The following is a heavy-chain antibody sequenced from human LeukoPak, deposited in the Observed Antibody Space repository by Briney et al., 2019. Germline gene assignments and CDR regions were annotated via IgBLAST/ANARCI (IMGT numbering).Heavy chain of an antibody. CDR1: GGSISSYY. CDR3: ARVGPYSSSVDY. Sequence: SETLSLTCTVSGGSISSYYWSWLRQPPGKGLEWIGYIYYSGSTNYNPSPKSRVTISVDTSKNQFSLKLSSVTAADTAVYYCARVGPYSSSVDYWGQGTLVTVSS. V-gene: IGHV4-59*01. D-gene: IGHD6-6*01. J-gene: IGHJ4*02. CDR2: IYYSGST.